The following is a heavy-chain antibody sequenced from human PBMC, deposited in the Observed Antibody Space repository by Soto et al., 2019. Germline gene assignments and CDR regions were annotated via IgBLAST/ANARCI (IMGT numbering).Heavy chain of an antibody. Sequence: SQTLSLTCAISGDSVSSNSAAWNWIRQSPSRGLEWLGRTYYRSKWYNDYAVSVKSRITINPDTSKNQFSLQLNSVTPEDTAVYYCASQVASRVWWLAQNISDAFDIWGQGTMVTVSS. V-gene: IGHV6-1*01. CDR2: TYYRSKWYN. D-gene: IGHD6-19*01. CDR3: ASQVASRVWWLAQNISDAFDI. CDR1: GDSVSSNSAA. J-gene: IGHJ3*02.